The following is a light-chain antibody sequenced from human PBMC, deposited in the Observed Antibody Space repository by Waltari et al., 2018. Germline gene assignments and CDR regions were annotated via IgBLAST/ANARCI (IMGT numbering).Light chain of an antibody. CDR3: QQYGSSPPYT. J-gene: IGKJ2*01. CDR2: GAS. CDR1: QSVNSNY. V-gene: IGKV3-20*01. Sequence: EIVLTQSPGTLSLSPGDRATLPCRASQSVNSNYLAWYQQKPGQAPRLLIYGASSRATGIPDRFSGSGSGTDFIFTISRLEPEDFAVYYCQQYGSSPPYTFGQGTKLEIK.